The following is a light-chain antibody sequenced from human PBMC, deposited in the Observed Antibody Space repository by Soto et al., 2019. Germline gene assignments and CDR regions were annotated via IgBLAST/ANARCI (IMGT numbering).Light chain of an antibody. CDR3: QQYYSTPPT. CDR2: WAS. V-gene: IGKV4-1*01. Sequence: DIVMTQSPDSLAVSLGERATVNCKSSQSVLYSSNNKNYLAWYQQKPGQPPKLLIYWASTRESGVPDRFSGSGSGTQSTLTISTLQAEDVAFYYCQQYYSTPPTFGGGTKVGIK. J-gene: IGKJ4*01. CDR1: QSVLYSSNNKNY.